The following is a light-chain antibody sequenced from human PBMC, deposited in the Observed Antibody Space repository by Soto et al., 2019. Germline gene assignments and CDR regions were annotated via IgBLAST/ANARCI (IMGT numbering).Light chain of an antibody. V-gene: IGLV2-14*01. J-gene: IGLJ1*01. CDR3: SSYAGSSNV. CDR1: SSDVGFYNH. CDR2: EVN. Sequence: SALTQPASVSGSPGQSITISCTGTSSDVGFYNHVSWYQQHPGKAPKLLIYEVNNRPSGVSHRFSGSKSGNTASLTISGLQAEDEADYYCSSYAGSSNVFGTGAKVTGL.